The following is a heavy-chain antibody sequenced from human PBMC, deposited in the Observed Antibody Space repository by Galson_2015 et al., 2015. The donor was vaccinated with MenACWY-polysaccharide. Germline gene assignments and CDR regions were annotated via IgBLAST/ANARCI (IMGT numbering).Heavy chain of an antibody. Sequence: SLRLSCAVSGFSSSDYYMSWIRQAPGKGLEWVSYISGSGRTIYYADSVRGRFTISRDNARNSLYLQMNSLRAEDTAVYYCARSAQNDYWGQGTLVTVSS. V-gene: IGHV3-11*01. CDR2: ISGSGRTI. CDR3: ARSAQNDY. CDR1: GFSSSDYY. J-gene: IGHJ4*02.